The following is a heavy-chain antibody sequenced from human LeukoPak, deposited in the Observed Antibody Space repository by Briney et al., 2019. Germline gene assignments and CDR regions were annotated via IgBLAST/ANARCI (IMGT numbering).Heavy chain of an antibody. J-gene: IGHJ5*02. CDR1: GGSFSGYY. D-gene: IGHD6-19*01. CDR3: TRGLIAVAGTGRRWFDP. V-gene: IGHV4-34*01. CDR2: INHSGST. Sequence: SETLSLTCAVYGGSFSGYYWSWIRQPPGKGLEWIGEINHSGSTNYNPSLKSRVTISVDTSKNQFSLKLSSVTAADTAVYYCTRGLIAVAGTGRRWFDPWGQGTLVTVSS.